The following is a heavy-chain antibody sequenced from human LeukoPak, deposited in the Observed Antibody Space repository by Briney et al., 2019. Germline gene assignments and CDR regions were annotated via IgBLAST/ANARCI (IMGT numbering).Heavy chain of an antibody. CDR1: GFSFSSYA. CDR3: ARDRTAAPLDS. CDR2: IDGGSTDI. V-gene: IGHV3-48*01. J-gene: IGHJ4*02. D-gene: IGHD6-13*01. Sequence: GGSLRLSCAASGFSFSSYAMNWVRQAPGKGLEWISYIDGGSTDIYYADSVKGRFTISRDNAKNSLYLQMNSLRVEDTAVFYCARDRTAAPLDSWGQGTLVTVSS.